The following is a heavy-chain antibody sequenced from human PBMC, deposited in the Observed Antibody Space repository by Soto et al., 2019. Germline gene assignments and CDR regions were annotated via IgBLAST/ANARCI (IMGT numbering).Heavy chain of an antibody. CDR1: GGSISSGGYY. Sequence: QVQLQESGPGLVKPSQTLSLTCTVSGGSISSGGYYWSWIRQHPGKGLEWIGYIYYSGSTYYNPSLKSRVTISVDTSKNQCSLKLSSVTAADTAVYYCARRAARRNFFDYWGQGTLVTVSS. D-gene: IGHD1-7*01. J-gene: IGHJ4*02. V-gene: IGHV4-31*03. CDR3: ARRAARRNFFDY. CDR2: IYYSGST.